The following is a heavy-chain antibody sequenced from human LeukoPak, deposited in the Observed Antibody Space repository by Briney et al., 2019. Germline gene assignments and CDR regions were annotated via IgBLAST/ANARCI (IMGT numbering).Heavy chain of an antibody. Sequence: SVKVSCKASGGTFSSYAISWVRQAPGQGLEWMGGIIPISGTANYAQKFQGRVTITADESTSTAYMELSSLRSEDTAVYYCARDSRPGEDIVVVPAAFYYWGQGTLVTVSS. CDR2: IIPISGTA. D-gene: IGHD2-2*01. V-gene: IGHV1-69*13. CDR3: ARDSRPGEDIVVVPAAFYY. J-gene: IGHJ4*02. CDR1: GGTFSSYA.